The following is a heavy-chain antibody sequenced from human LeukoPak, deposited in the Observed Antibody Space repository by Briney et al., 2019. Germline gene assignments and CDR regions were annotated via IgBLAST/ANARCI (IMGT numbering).Heavy chain of an antibody. CDR3: AIFGGYSYPFGTDV. Sequence: GGSLRLSCAASGFTFSSYSMNWVRQAPGKGLEWVSSIGSSSSYIYYADSVKGRFTISRDNAKNSLYLQMNSLRAEDTAVYYCAIFGGYSYPFGTDVWGQGTTVTVSS. CDR1: GFTFSSYS. V-gene: IGHV3-21*01. J-gene: IGHJ6*02. D-gene: IGHD5-18*01. CDR2: IGSSSSYI.